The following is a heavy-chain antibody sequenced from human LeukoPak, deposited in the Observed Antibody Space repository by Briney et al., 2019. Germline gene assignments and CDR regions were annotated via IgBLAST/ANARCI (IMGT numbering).Heavy chain of an antibody. Sequence: GGSLRLSCAASGFTFSSYGMSWVRQAPGKGLEWVSAISGSGGSTYYADSVKGRFTISRDNSKNTLYLQMNSLRAEDTAVYYCDCSSTSCYASGDYWGQGTLVTVSS. CDR3: DCSSTSCYASGDY. D-gene: IGHD2-2*01. V-gene: IGHV3-23*01. CDR2: ISGSGGST. J-gene: IGHJ4*02. CDR1: GFTFSSYG.